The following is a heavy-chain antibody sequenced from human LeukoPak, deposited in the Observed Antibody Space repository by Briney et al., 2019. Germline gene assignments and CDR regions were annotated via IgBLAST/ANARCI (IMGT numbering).Heavy chain of an antibody. CDR2: IIPIFGTA. Sequence: ASVTVSCKASGGTFSSYAISWVRQAPGQGLEWMGGIIPIFGTANYAQKFQGRVTITADESTSTAYMELSSLRSEDTAVYYCARGRFLEREYYYGMDVWGQGTTVTVSS. D-gene: IGHD3-3*01. J-gene: IGHJ6*02. V-gene: IGHV1-69*13. CDR1: GGTFSSYA. CDR3: ARGRFLEREYYYGMDV.